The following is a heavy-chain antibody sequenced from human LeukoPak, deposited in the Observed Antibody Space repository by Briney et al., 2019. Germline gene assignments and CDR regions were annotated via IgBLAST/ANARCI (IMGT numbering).Heavy chain of an antibody. CDR1: GFTVSSYY. Sequence: GGSLRLSCAASGFTVSSYYMSWVRQAPGKGLEWVSVIYSDGVIYYADSVKGRFTISRDNSKNMLYLQMNSLRAEDTAVYYCAREDGYNAPFDYWGQGTLVTVSS. CDR2: IYSDGVI. V-gene: IGHV3-53*01. CDR3: AREDGYNAPFDY. J-gene: IGHJ4*02. D-gene: IGHD5-24*01.